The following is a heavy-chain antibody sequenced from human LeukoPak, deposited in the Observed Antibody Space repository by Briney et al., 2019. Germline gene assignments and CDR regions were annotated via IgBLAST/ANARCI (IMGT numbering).Heavy chain of an antibody. D-gene: IGHD2-15*01. CDR2: INHSGRT. Sequence: SETLSLTCAVYGGSFSGYYWSWIRQPPGKGLEWIGEINHSGRTNYNPSLKSRVTISVDTSKNQFSLKLSSVTAADTAVYYCARGRYCSGGSCYRFGFDPWGQGTLVTVSS. V-gene: IGHV4-34*01. J-gene: IGHJ5*02. CDR1: GGSFSGYY. CDR3: ARGRYCSGGSCYRFGFDP.